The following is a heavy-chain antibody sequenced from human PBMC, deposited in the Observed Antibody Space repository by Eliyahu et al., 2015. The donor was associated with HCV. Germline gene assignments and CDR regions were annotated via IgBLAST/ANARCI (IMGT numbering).Heavy chain of an antibody. J-gene: IGHJ4*02. CDR1: GAPIASSGYF. CDR3: ARQQWKPLLDY. D-gene: IGHD1-1*01. Sequence: QLQLQESGPGLVKASETLSLTCTVSGAPIASSGYFWGWIRQPPRKGLEWIGSISYSGNSYYNPSLKSRVTISADTSKNQFSLKLESVTASDTAVYYCARQQWKPLLDYWGQGTLVTVSS. CDR2: ISYSGNS. V-gene: IGHV4-39*01.